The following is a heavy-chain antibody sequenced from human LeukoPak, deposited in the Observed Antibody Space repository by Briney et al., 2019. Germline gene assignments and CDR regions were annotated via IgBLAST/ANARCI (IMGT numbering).Heavy chain of an antibody. Sequence: PGGSLRLSCAASGFTFSSYWMSWVRQAPGKGLGWVANIKQDGSEKYYVDSVRGRFTISRDNAKNSLYLQMNSLRAEDTAVTYCAPYNVWVQREIRDEYFIDVRGKGTTVTVSS. D-gene: IGHD1-1*01. CDR2: IKQDGSEK. V-gene: IGHV3-7*01. CDR3: APYNVWVQREIRDEYFIDV. CDR1: GFTFSSYW. J-gene: IGHJ6*04.